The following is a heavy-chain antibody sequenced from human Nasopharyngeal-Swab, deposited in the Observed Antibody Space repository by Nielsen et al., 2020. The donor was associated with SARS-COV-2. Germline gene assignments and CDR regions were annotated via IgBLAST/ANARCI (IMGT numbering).Heavy chain of an antibody. CDR1: GFTFSSYS. Sequence: GGSLRLSCAASGFTFSSYSMNWVRQAPGKGLAWDSSISSSSSYIYYADSVKGRFTISRDNAKNSLYLQMNSLRAEDTAVYYCASEEGSSWHYFDYWGQGTLVTVSS. J-gene: IGHJ4*02. CDR3: ASEEGSSWHYFDY. D-gene: IGHD6-13*01. CDR2: ISSSSSYI. V-gene: IGHV3-21*01.